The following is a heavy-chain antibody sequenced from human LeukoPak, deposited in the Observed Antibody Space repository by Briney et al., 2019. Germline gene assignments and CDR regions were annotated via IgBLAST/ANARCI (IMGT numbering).Heavy chain of an antibody. Sequence: SETLSLTCAVYGGSFSGYYWSWIRQSPGKGLEWIGEIKYTGSTNYNPSVMSRVTISGDTSKNQFSLHLSSVTAADTAVYYCARLGYCSGGSCNSYFQHWGQGTLVTVSS. CDR2: IKYTGST. D-gene: IGHD2-15*01. CDR3: ARLGYCSGGSCNSYFQH. J-gene: IGHJ1*01. CDR1: GGSFSGYY. V-gene: IGHV4-34*01.